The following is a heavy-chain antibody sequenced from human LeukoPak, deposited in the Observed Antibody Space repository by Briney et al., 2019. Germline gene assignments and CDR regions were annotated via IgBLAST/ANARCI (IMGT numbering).Heavy chain of an antibody. D-gene: IGHD3-3*01. CDR2: IYSDGST. CDR1: GFTFTNYA. J-gene: IGHJ3*02. CDR3: ARSVRWSGTSGSAFDI. V-gene: IGHV3-66*02. Sequence: GGSLRLSCAASGFTFTNYAMSWVRQAPGKGLEWVSVIYSDGSTYYADSVKGRFTISRDNSKNTLYLQMNSLRTEDTAVYYCARSVRWSGTSGSAFDIWGQGTMVTVSS.